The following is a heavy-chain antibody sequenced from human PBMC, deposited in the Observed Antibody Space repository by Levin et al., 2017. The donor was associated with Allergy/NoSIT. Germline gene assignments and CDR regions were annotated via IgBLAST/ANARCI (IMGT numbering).Heavy chain of an antibody. CDR1: GFTFYNYG. D-gene: IGHD2-2*01. Sequence: GGSLRLSCAASGFTFYNYGLIWVRQAPGRGLEWVSYISARRTTIYYADSVKGRFTISRDDAKNSLSLQMTDLRAEDTGIYSCARDEESYADAFDVWGQGARVTVSS. CDR3: ARDEESYADAFDV. J-gene: IGHJ3*01. V-gene: IGHV3-48*01. CDR2: ISARRTTI.